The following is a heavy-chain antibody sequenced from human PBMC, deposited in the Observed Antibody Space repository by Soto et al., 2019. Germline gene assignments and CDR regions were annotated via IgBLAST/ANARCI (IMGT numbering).Heavy chain of an antibody. D-gene: IGHD6-19*01. V-gene: IGHV3-74*01. J-gene: IGHJ4*02. CDR1: GFSFSNYL. Sequence: EVQLVESGGGLAQPGGSLRVSCAASGFSFSNYLMHWVRQVPGKGLVWVSRINSDGSSTNYADSVKGRFTISRDNAKNTLNLQMSSLRAEDTAVYFCARGRWSSGWYSDYWGQGTLVTVSS. CDR3: ARGRWSSGWYSDY. CDR2: INSDGSST.